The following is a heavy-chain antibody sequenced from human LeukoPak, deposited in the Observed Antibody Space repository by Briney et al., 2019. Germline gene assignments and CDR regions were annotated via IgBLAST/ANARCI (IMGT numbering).Heavy chain of an antibody. CDR3: ARGLRYSRAYYYTFDY. J-gene: IGHJ4*02. D-gene: IGHD3-22*01. CDR1: WFIFRDYT. V-gene: IGHV3-48*02. Sequence: GGSLRLSCAGSWFIFRDYTMNWVRQAPGKGLGWVSSISGGSGTIYYAESLMGRFITSRDNAKSSLYLQLISLRDEDTAVYSCARGLRYSRAYYYTFDYWGQGTLVTVSS. CDR2: ISGGSGTI.